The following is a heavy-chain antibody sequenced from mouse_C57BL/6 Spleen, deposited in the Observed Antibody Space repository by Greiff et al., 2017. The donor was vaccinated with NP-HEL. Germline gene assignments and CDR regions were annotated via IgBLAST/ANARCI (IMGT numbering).Heavy chain of an antibody. CDR2: ITPGSGGT. D-gene: IGHD2-3*01. V-gene: IGHV1-54*01. CDR3: ARDVYDDPWFAY. J-gene: IGHJ3*01. Sequence: QLPLMASLAELVRPGTSVKVSCKASGYAFTNYLIEWVKQRPGPGLVWIGVITPGSGGTNYNEKFTGKATLTADKSSSTAYMQLSSLTSEDSAVYFCARDVYDDPWFAYWGQGTLVTVSA. CDR1: GYAFTNYL.